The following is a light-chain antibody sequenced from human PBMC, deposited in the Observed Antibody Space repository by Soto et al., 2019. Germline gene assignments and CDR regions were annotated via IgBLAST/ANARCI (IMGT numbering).Light chain of an antibody. V-gene: IGKV1-8*01. Sequence: IRMTQSPSSFSASTGDRATISCRASQGISSYLAWYQQKPGKAPKLLIYAASTLQSGVPSRFSGSGSGTDFTLTISCLQSEDFATYYCRQYYSYPFTFGQGTRLEIK. J-gene: IGKJ5*01. CDR3: RQYYSYPFT. CDR1: QGISSY. CDR2: AAS.